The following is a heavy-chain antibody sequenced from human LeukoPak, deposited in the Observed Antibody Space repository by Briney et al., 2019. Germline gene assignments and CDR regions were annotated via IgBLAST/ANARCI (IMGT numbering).Heavy chain of an antibody. CDR1: GFTFSSYG. D-gene: IGHD3-16*01. CDR2: ISYDGSNK. Sequence: GGSLRLSCAAPGFTFSSYGMHWVRQAPGKGLEWVAVISYDGSNKYYADSVKGRFTISRDNSKNTLYLQMNSLRAEDTAVYYCAKDGVTWGVTHFDYWGQGTLVTVSS. J-gene: IGHJ4*02. V-gene: IGHV3-30*18. CDR3: AKDGVTWGVTHFDY.